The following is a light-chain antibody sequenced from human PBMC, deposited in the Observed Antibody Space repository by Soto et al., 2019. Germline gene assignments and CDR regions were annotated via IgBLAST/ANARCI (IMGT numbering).Light chain of an antibody. CDR2: DAS. CDR3: QQYNSYLLT. CDR1: QSISSW. Sequence: DIQMTQSPSTLSASVGDRVTITCRASQSISSWLAWYQQKPGKAPKLLIYDASSLESGVPSRFSGSGSGTEFTLTISSLQPDDFATYYCQQYNSYLLTFGGGTIVDIK. J-gene: IGKJ4*01. V-gene: IGKV1-5*01.